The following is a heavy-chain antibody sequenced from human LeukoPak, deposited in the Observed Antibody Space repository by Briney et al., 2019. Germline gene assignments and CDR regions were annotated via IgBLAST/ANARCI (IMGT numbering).Heavy chain of an antibody. CDR3: ARVRCSSTSCRKPYYYYYMDV. CDR2: INHSGST. D-gene: IGHD2-2*01. J-gene: IGHJ6*03. CDR1: GGSFSGYY. Sequence: PSETLSLTCAVYGGSFSGYYWSWIRQPPGKGLEWIGEINHSGSTNYNPSLKSRVTISVDTSKNQFSLKLSSATAADTAVYYCARVRCSSTSCRKPYYYYYMDVWGKGTTVTVSS. V-gene: IGHV4-34*01.